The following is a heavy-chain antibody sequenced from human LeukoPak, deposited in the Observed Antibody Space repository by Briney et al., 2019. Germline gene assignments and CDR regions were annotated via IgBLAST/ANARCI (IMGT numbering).Heavy chain of an antibody. V-gene: IGHV3-48*03. CDR1: GFPFRSYD. CDR3: VRESLAFDS. CDR2: ISISGSTT. Sequence: GGSLRLSCAASGFPFRSYDMNWVRQAPGKGLEWVSYISISGSTTYYADSVKGRFTISRDNGKNSLYLQMHSLRAEDTAVYYCVRESLAFDSWGQGTLVTVSS. J-gene: IGHJ4*02. D-gene: IGHD1-1*01.